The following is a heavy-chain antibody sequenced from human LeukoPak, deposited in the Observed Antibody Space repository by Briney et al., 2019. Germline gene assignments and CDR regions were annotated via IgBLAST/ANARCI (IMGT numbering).Heavy chain of an antibody. J-gene: IGHJ3*02. CDR1: GFTFSSYV. Sequence: PGGSLRLSCAVSGFTFSSYVMTWVRQVPGKGLEWVSGISGSGGSTYYADSVKGRFTISRDNSKNTLYLQMNSLRAEDTAVYYCAKDLRPTVVLAFDIWGQGTMVTVSS. CDR3: AKDLRPTVVLAFDI. D-gene: IGHD2-8*02. V-gene: IGHV3-23*01. CDR2: ISGSGGST.